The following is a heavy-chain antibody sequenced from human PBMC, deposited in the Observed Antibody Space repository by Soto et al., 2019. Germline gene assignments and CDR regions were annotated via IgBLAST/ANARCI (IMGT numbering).Heavy chain of an antibody. D-gene: IGHD3-22*01. CDR2: IDPSDSQT. J-gene: IGHJ4*02. CDR1: GYSFAGYW. CDR3: ARQIYDSDTGPNFQYYFDS. Sequence: GESLKISCKGSGYSFAGYWITWVRQKPGKGLEWMGRIDPSDSQTYYSPSFRGHVTISVTKSITTVFLQWCSLRASDTAMYYCARQIYDSDTGPNFQYYFDSWGQGTPVTVPS. V-gene: IGHV5-10-1*01.